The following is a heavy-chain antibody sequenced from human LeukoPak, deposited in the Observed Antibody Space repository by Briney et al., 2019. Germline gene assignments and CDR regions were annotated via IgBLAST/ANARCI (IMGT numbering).Heavy chain of an antibody. CDR1: GITYSSCV. D-gene: IGHD2-2*01. CDR3: AKRHCSITHCYAFHY. CDR2: ISGSGGST. V-gene: IGHV3-23*01. J-gene: IGHJ4*02. Sequence: PGGSLRLSCATSGITYSSCVMAWVRQAPGKGLEWVSSISGSGGSTYYADSVKGRFTISRDNSMNTLYLQMNSLTAEDTAVYYCAKRHCSITHCYAFHYWGQGTLVTVSS.